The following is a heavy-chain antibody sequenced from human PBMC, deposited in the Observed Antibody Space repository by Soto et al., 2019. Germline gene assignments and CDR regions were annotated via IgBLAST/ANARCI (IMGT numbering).Heavy chain of an antibody. V-gene: IGHV1-3*01. CDR1: GYTFTSYA. CDR2: INAGNGNT. Sequence: ASVKVSCKASGYTFTSYAMHWVRQAPGQRLEWMGWINAGNGNTKYSQKFQGRVTITRDTSASTAYMELSSLRSEDTAVYYCARDGDGGYSGYGFGGGAFDIWGQGTMVTVSS. D-gene: IGHD5-12*01. CDR3: ARDGDGGYSGYGFGGGAFDI. J-gene: IGHJ3*02.